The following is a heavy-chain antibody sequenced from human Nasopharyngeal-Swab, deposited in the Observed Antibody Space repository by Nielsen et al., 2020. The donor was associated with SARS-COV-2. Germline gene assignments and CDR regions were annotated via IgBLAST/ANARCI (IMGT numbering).Heavy chain of an antibody. Sequence: SVKVSCKASGFSITYRFLHWMRQAPAQALEWMGWITPFNGNAKYAQKFQGRVSITRDGSRTTASLELSSLRPDDTAMYFCASGQCINGVCNPTDGLDVWGQGTSVTVS. V-gene: IGHV1-45*02. CDR1: GFSITYRF. D-gene: IGHD2-8*01. J-gene: IGHJ6*02. CDR3: ASGQCINGVCNPTDGLDV. CDR2: ITPFNGNA.